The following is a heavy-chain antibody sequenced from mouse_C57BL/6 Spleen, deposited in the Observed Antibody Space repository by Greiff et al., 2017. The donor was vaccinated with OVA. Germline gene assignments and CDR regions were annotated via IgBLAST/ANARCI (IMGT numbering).Heavy chain of an antibody. CDR3: ARSATTVVARYFDV. CDR1: GYTFTSYW. J-gene: IGHJ1*03. V-gene: IGHV1-72*01. D-gene: IGHD1-1*01. Sequence: QVQLKQPGAELVKPGASVKLSCKASGYTFTSYWMHWVKQRPGRGLEWIGRIDPNSGGTKYNEKFKSKATLTVDKPSSTAYMQLSSVTSEDSAVYYCARSATTVVARYFDVWGTGTTVTVSS. CDR2: IDPNSGGT.